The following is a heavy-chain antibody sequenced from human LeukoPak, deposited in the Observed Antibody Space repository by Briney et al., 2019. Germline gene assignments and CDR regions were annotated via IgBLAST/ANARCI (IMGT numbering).Heavy chain of an antibody. CDR1: GFSFSNYW. CDR3: AYHSGWYSAIFDS. V-gene: IGHV3-7*01. J-gene: IGHJ4*02. CDR2: IKQDGSEK. Sequence: PGGSLRLSCAASGFSFSNYWMNRVRQAPGKGLEWVANIKQDGSEKNYMDSVKGRFTISRDNTKNLLYLQMNSLRAEDTAMYYCAYHSGWYSAIFDSWGQGTLVTVSS. D-gene: IGHD6-19*01.